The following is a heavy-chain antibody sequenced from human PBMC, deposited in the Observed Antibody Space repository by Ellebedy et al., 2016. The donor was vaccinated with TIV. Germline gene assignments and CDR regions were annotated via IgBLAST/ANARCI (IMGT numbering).Heavy chain of an antibody. D-gene: IGHD3-22*01. CDR2: IIPIFGTA. V-gene: IGHV1-69*13. J-gene: IGHJ5*02. CDR3: ARDQYYYDSSGYWFDP. Sequence: SVKVSXKASGGTFSSYAISWVRQAPVQGLEWMGGIIPIFGTANYAQKFQGRVTITADESTSTAYMELSSLRSEDTAVYYCARDQYYYDSSGYWFDPWGQGTLVTVSS. CDR1: GGTFSSYA.